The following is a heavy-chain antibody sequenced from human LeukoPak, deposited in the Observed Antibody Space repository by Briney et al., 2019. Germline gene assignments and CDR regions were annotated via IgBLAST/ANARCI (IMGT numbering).Heavy chain of an antibody. CDR2: INQDGSEK. D-gene: IGHD3-16*01. J-gene: IGHJ4*02. V-gene: IGHV3-7*05. Sequence: HPGGSLRLSCAASGFTFSSYWMSWVRQAPAKGLEWVANINQDGSEKYYADSVKGRSTISRDNAKNSLYLQMNSLRAEDTAVYYCVRDFKLIDRAYWGQGTLVTVSS. CDR3: VRDFKLIDRAY. CDR1: GFTFSSYW.